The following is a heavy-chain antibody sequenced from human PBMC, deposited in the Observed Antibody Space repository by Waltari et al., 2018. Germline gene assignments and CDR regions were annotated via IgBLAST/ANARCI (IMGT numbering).Heavy chain of an antibody. CDR2: IFSNDEK. CDR3: ARIPGYNGSGRYTLDY. V-gene: IGHV2-26*01. CDR1: GFSLSNTRLG. Sequence: QVTLKESGPVLVKPTETLTLTCTVSGFSLSNTRLGVGWIRQPPGKALEWLAHIFSNDEKSYSTSLKSRLTISKDTSKSQVVLTMTNVDPVDTATYYCARIPGYNGSGRYTLDYWGQGTLVTVSS. D-gene: IGHD3-10*01. J-gene: IGHJ4*02.